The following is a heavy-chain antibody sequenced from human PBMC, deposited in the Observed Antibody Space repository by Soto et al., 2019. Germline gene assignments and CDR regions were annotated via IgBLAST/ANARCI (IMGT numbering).Heavy chain of an antibody. J-gene: IGHJ4*02. V-gene: IGHV1-2*02. Sequence: QLVQSGAEVKKPGASVKVSCKTSGYTFTDDYLHWVRQVPGQGLEWMGWINPNSGATNYAQKFQGRVTMTSDTSFSTGYMELSRLKSDATAVYYCARDRGDRGGGRYRFDYWGQGTLVTVSS. D-gene: IGHD1-26*01. CDR2: INPNSGAT. CDR3: ARDRGDRGGGRYRFDY. CDR1: GYTFTDDY.